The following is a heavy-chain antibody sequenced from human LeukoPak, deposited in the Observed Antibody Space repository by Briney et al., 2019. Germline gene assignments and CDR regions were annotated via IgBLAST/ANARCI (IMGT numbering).Heavy chain of an antibody. Sequence: AWSVRLSCAASGFTVNSDAMTWVRQAPEKGLEWVSSITDSGVDTYYADSVKGRFTISRDNSKNTLFLQMNSLRAEDTAVYYCAKGSRGSYHYWGQGTLVTVSS. D-gene: IGHD1-26*01. CDR2: ITDSGVDT. J-gene: IGHJ4*02. CDR3: AKGSRGSYHY. V-gene: IGHV3-23*01. CDR1: GFTVNSDA.